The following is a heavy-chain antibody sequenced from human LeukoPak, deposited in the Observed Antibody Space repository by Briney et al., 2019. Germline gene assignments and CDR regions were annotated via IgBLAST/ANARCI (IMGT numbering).Heavy chain of an antibody. J-gene: IGHJ4*02. CDR2: ISDSGGST. CDR3: AKRGIVIRAVIIVGFHKEAYYFDY. D-gene: IGHD3-10*01. Sequence: GGSLRLSCAVSGITLSNYGMSWVRQAPGKGLEWVAGISDSGGSTNYADSVKGRFTISRDNPKNTLYLQMNSLRAEDTAVYFCAKRGIVIRAVIIVGFHKEAYYFDYWGQGTLVTVSS. CDR1: GITLSNYG. V-gene: IGHV3-23*01.